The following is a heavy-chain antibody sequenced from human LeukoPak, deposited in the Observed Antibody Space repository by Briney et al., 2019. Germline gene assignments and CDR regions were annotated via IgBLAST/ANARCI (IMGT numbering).Heavy chain of an antibody. Sequence: GGSLRLSRAASGFTVSSNYMSWVRQAPGKGLEWVSVIYGGGSTYYADSVKGRFTISRDNSKNTLYLQMNSLRAEDTAVYYCARKSAGYHFDYWGQGTLVTVSS. J-gene: IGHJ4*02. CDR2: IYGGGST. CDR3: ARKSAGYHFDY. V-gene: IGHV3-53*01. CDR1: GFTVSSNY. D-gene: IGHD3-16*02.